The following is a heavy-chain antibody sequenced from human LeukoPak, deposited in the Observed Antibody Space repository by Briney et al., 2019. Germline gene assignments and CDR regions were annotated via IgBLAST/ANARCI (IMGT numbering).Heavy chain of an antibody. CDR2: IYYSGST. CDR3: ARDYRYYYDSSGPDAFDI. V-gene: IGHV4-31*03. D-gene: IGHD3-22*01. J-gene: IGHJ3*02. Sequence: PSETLSLTCTVSGGSISSGGYYWSWIRQHPGKGLEWIGYIYYSGSTYYNPSLKSRVAISVDTSKNQFSLKLSSVTAADTAVYYCARDYRYYYDSSGPDAFDIWGQGTMVTVSS. CDR1: GGSISSGGYY.